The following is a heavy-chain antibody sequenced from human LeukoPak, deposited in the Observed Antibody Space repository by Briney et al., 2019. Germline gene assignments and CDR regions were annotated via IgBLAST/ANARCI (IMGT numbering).Heavy chain of an antibody. V-gene: IGHV4-61*01. CDR1: GVSVSSSTYY. D-gene: IGHD3-16*01. J-gene: IGHJ5*02. CDR2: IYYSGST. CDR3: ATAGRGRYNWFDP. Sequence: SETLSLTCTVSGVSVSSSTYYWSWIRQPPGRGLEYIGYIYYSGSTNYNPSLKSRVIISVDTSKNQVSLQLNSVTAADTAVYYCATAGRGRYNWFDPWGQGTPGHRLL.